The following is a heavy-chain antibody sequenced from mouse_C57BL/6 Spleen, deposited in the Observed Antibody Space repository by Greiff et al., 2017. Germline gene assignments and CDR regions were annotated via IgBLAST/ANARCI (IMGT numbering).Heavy chain of an antibody. Sequence: EVHLVESGGGLVKPGGSLKLSCAASGFTFSSYAMSWVRQTPEKRLEWVATISDGGSYTYYPDNVKGRFTISRDNAKNNLYLQMSHLKSEDTAMYYCAREVALYYFDYWGQGTTLTVSS. V-gene: IGHV5-4*01. CDR3: AREVALYYFDY. J-gene: IGHJ2*01. CDR1: GFTFSSYA. CDR2: ISDGGSYT.